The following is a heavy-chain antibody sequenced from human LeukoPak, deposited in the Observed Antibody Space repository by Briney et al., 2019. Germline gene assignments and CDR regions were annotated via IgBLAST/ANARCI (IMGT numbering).Heavy chain of an antibody. D-gene: IGHD3-22*01. CDR1: GFTFSSYG. J-gene: IGHJ4*02. CDR2: ISGSGGST. Sequence: GGTLRLSCAASGFTFSSYGMSWVRQAPGKGLEWVSAISGSGGSTYYADSVKGRFTISRDNSKNTLYLQMNSLRAEDTAVYYCAKEGSPDDRHYYDSSGYLEDWGQGTLVTVSS. V-gene: IGHV3-23*01. CDR3: AKEGSPDDRHYYDSSGYLED.